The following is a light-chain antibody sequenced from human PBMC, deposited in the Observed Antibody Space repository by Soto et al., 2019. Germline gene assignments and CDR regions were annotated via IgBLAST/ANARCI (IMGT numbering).Light chain of an antibody. V-gene: IGLV2-8*01. CDR1: SSDIGAYNY. J-gene: IGLJ3*02. Sequence: QSALTQPPSASGSPGQSVTISCTGTSSDIGAYNYVSWYQQHPGKAPKLMIHEVSKRPSGVPYRFSGSKSGNTASLTVSGLQAEDEADYYCSSYAGSNDRWVFGGGTKVTVL. CDR2: EVS. CDR3: SSYAGSNDRWV.